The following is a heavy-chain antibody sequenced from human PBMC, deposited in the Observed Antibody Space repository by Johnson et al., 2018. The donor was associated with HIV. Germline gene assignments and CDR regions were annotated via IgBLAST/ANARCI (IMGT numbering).Heavy chain of an antibody. CDR1: GFTFDDYA. CDR3: VGTAAEGAFDI. J-gene: IGHJ3*02. CDR2: ISWNSVNI. V-gene: IGHV3-9*01. Sequence: EVQLVESGGGVLRPGGSLRLSRAASGFTFDDYAMHWVRQAPGKGLEWVSGISWNSVNIGYADSVTGRFPISRDNSKSTLHLQMNSLRADDTALYYCVGTAAEGAFDIWGQGTMVTVSS. D-gene: IGHD6-13*01.